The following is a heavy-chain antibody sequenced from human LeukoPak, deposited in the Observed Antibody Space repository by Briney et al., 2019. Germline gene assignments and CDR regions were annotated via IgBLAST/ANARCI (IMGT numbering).Heavy chain of an antibody. V-gene: IGHV5-51*01. CDR3: ASGGYCSGGSCSDAFDI. J-gene: IGHJ3*02. CDR1: GYSFTSYW. CDR2: IYPGDSDT. Sequence: GESLKISCKGSGYSFTSYWIGWVRQMPGKGLEWMGIIYPGDSDTRYSPSFQGQVTISADKSISSAYLQWSSLKASDTAMYYCASGGYCSGGSCSDAFDIWGQGTMVTVSS. D-gene: IGHD2-15*01.